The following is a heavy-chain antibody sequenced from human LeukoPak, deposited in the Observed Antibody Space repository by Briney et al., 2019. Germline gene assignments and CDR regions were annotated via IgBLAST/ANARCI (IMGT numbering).Heavy chain of an antibody. CDR2: ISYDGSNK. J-gene: IGHJ4*02. CDR3: ARDYGVLAGYYFDY. V-gene: IGHV3-30-3*01. CDR1: GFTFSSYW. D-gene: IGHD3-9*01. Sequence: PGGSLRLSCAASGFTFSSYWMSWVRQAPGKGLEWVTVISYDGSNKYYTDSVKGRFTISRDNSKNTLYLQMNSLRAEDSAVYYCARDYGVLAGYYFDYWGQGTLVTVSS.